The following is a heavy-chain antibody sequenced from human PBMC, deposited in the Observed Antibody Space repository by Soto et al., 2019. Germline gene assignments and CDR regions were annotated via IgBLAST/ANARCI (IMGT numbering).Heavy chain of an antibody. CDR2: ISAYNGNT. CDR3: ASDYYGSGSYSHPNYYYYYMDV. J-gene: IGHJ6*03. D-gene: IGHD3-10*01. Sequence: GASVKVSCKASGYTFTSYGISWVRQAPGQGLEWMGWISAYNGNTNYAQKLQGRVTMTTDTSTSTAYMELRSLRSDDTAVYYCASDYYGSGSYSHPNYYYYYMDVWGKGTTVTVSS. V-gene: IGHV1-18*01. CDR1: GYTFTSYG.